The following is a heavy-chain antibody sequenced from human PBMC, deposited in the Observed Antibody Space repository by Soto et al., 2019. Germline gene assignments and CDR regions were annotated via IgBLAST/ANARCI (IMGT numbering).Heavy chain of an antibody. J-gene: IGHJ4*02. D-gene: IGHD6-25*01. Sequence: QVQLQESGPGLVKPSETLSLTCSVSGDSIISYYWSWIRQSPGKGLEWLGYIHHSGSTKYNPFLKSRVTISIDTSKNQFSLRLGSVTAADTAVYFCARVARAADYWGQGTLVTVSP. CDR3: ARVARAADY. CDR2: IHHSGST. V-gene: IGHV4-59*01. CDR1: GDSIISYY.